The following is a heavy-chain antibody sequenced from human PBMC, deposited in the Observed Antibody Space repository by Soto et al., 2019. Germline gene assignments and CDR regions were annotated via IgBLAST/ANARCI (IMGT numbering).Heavy chain of an antibody. CDR1: GFTFSSYG. J-gene: IGHJ4*02. CDR2: ISYDGGLQ. Sequence: QAQLVESGGGVVQPGRSLRLSCAASGFTFSSYGMHWVRQAPGTGLEWVAVISYDGGLQHYADSVKGRFTISRDNSKNMVLLQMNSLRAEDTAVYYCVSDRGYGHASVPYSLDQGTLVSVSS. V-gene: IGHV3-30*03. CDR3: VSDRGYGHASVPYS. D-gene: IGHD5-18*01.